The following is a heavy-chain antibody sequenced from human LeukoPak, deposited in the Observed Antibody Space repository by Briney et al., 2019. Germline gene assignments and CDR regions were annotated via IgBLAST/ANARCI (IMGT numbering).Heavy chain of an antibody. J-gene: IGHJ3*02. CDR1: GYTFTSYG. CDR2: ISAYNGNT. CDR3: ARVNYDILTGSSDAFDI. V-gene: IGHV1-18*01. Sequence: GASVKVSCKASGYTFTSYGISWVRQAPGQGLEWMGWISAYNGNTNYAQKLQGRVTMTTDTSTSTAYMELRSLRPDDTAVYYCARVNYDILTGSSDAFDIWGQGTMVTVSS. D-gene: IGHD3-9*01.